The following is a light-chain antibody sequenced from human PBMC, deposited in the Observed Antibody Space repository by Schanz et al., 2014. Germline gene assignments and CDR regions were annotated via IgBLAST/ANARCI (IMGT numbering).Light chain of an antibody. CDR1: QSVNSNY. Sequence: EVVLTQSPGTLSLSPGERATLSCRASQSVNSNYLAWYQQKPGQAPRLLIYGASSRATGIPDRFSGSGSGTEFTLTISSLQSEDFAIYYCQQYGSWPYTFGQGTKLEI. J-gene: IGKJ2*01. CDR3: QQYGSWPYT. CDR2: GAS. V-gene: IGKV3-20*01.